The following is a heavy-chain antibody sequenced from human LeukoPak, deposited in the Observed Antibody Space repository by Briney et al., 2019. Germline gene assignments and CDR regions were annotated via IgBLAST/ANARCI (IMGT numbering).Heavy chain of an antibody. Sequence: PGGSLRLSCAASGFTFSSYEMNWVRQAPGKGLEWVSYISSSGSTIYYADSVKGRFTISRDSAKNSLFLEMNSLRVEDTAIYYCARDRGYTSPWSVSHFDYWGQGTLVTVSS. D-gene: IGHD2-15*01. J-gene: IGHJ4*02. CDR2: ISSSGSTI. V-gene: IGHV3-48*03. CDR3: ARDRGYTSPWSVSHFDY. CDR1: GFTFSSYE.